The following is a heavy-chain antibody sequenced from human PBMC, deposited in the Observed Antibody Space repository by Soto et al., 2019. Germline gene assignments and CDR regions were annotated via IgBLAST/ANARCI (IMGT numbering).Heavy chain of an antibody. CDR2: IKQDGSEK. D-gene: IGHD3-3*01. Sequence: GESLKISCAASGFTFSSYWMSWVRQAPGKGLEWVANIKQDGSEKYYVDSVKGRFTISRDNAKNSLYLQMNSLRAEDTAVYYCARISYYDFWSGYYFQHWGQGTLVTVS. J-gene: IGHJ1*01. CDR3: ARISYYDFWSGYYFQH. V-gene: IGHV3-7*03. CDR1: GFTFSSYW.